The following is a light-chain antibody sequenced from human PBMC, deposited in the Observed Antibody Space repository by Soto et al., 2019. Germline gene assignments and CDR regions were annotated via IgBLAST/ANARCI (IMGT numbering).Light chain of an antibody. Sequence: EIVLTQSPGTLSLSPGERATLSCRASQSVRSSYLAWYQQKPGQAPRLLIYGASSRATGIPDRFSGSGSGTDFTLTISRLETEEFAVYYWQQYGTSPCTFGQGTKVEIK. J-gene: IGKJ1*01. CDR1: QSVRSSY. V-gene: IGKV3-20*01. CDR2: GAS. CDR3: QQYGTSPCT.